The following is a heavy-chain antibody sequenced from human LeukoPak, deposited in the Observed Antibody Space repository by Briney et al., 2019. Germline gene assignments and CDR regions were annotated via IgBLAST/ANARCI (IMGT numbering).Heavy chain of an antibody. J-gene: IGHJ6*03. Sequence: GGSLRLSCAASGFTFDDYAMHWVRQAPGKGLEWVSLISWDGGSTYYADSVKGRFTISRDNSKNSLYLQMNSLRAEDTALYYCAKDMSVAGTNYYYYMDVWGKGTTVTVSS. CDR3: AKDMSVAGTNYYYYMDV. V-gene: IGHV3-43D*03. CDR2: ISWDGGST. D-gene: IGHD6-19*01. CDR1: GFTFDDYA.